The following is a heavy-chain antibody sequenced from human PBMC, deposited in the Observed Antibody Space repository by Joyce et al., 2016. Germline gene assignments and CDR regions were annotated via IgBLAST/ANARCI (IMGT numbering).Heavy chain of an antibody. CDR1: SGPFSGFF. D-gene: IGHD6-19*01. J-gene: IGHJ4*02. Sequence: QVQLQQWGAGLLKTSETLSLTCAVYSGPFSGFFWSGVRQPPGKGLEWIGDITNSGATHYNPSLKSRLTMSVDTSRKEFSLKLSSVTGADTAIYYCARSQWLAPLMDWGQGTPVTVSS. CDR2: ITNSGAT. CDR3: ARSQWLAPLMD. V-gene: IGHV4-34*02.